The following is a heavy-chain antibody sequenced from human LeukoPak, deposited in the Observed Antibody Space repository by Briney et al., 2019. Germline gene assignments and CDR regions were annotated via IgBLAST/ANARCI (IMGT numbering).Heavy chain of an antibody. CDR2: INPNSGDT. Sequence: ASVKVSCKASGYTFTGYYMHWVRQAPGQGLEWMGWINPNSGDTNYAQKFQGRVTMTRDTSISTAYMELSRLRSDDTAVYYCARVAYCSSTSCRSPWFDPWGQGTLVTVSS. CDR3: ARVAYCSSTSCRSPWFDP. V-gene: IGHV1-2*02. D-gene: IGHD2-2*01. J-gene: IGHJ5*02. CDR1: GYTFTGYY.